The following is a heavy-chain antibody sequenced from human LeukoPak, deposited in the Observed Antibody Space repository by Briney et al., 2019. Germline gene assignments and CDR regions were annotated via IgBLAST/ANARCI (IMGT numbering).Heavy chain of an antibody. Sequence: GSSVKVSCKASGGTFSNYAITWVRQAPGQGLEWMGRIIPMLGTANYARKFQGRVTITADESTSTAYMELSSLRSEDTAVYYCTRDLYDLLTASYRDFWGQGTLVTVSS. CDR3: TRDLYDLLTASYRDF. CDR1: GGTFSNYA. D-gene: IGHD3/OR15-3a*01. V-gene: IGHV1-69*15. J-gene: IGHJ4*02. CDR2: IIPMLGTA.